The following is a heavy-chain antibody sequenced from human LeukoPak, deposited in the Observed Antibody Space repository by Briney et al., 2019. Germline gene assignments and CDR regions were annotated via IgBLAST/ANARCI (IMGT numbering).Heavy chain of an antibody. CDR3: ARGSGWYFVGDWFDP. CDR2: IYKSGST. D-gene: IGHD6-19*01. J-gene: IGHJ5*02. V-gene: IGHV4-59*12. CDR1: GGSISGNA. Sequence: SETLSLTCTVSGGSISGNAWSWIRQTPEKGLEWIGYIYKSGSTKYNPSLKGRVTISPDTSKNQFSLKLSSVTAADTAVYYCARGSGWYFVGDWFDPWGQGTLVTVSS.